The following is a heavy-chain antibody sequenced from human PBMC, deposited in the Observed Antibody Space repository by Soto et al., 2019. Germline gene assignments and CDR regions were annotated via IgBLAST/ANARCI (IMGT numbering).Heavy chain of an antibody. CDR3: ASSPNRGL. CDR2: IYSGGST. V-gene: IGHV3-66*01. D-gene: IGHD2-8*01. J-gene: IGHJ2*01. Sequence: EVQLVESGGGLVQPGGSLRLSCAASGFTVSDNSVRWVRQAPGKGLECVSLIYSGGSTYYADTVKDRLTISRYSFTITLYLQMNCLRGADTAVYYCASSPNRGLWGRCTLVTVSS. CDR1: GFTVSDNS.